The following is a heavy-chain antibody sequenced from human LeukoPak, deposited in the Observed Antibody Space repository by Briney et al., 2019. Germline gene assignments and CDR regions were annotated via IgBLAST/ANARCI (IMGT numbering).Heavy chain of an antibody. D-gene: IGHD2/OR15-2a*01. CDR1: GFILSNYD. CDR3: ANKLPTVSAYFDL. Sequence: PGGSLRLSCAASGFILSNYDVTWVRQTPGKGLQYVSSIGSGGYTFSAGSVRGRFSIYRDDSHNTVYLQMNSLRAEHTAICFCANKLPTVSAYFDLWGQGALVTVSS. J-gene: IGHJ4*02. CDR2: IGSGGYT. V-gene: IGHV3-23*01.